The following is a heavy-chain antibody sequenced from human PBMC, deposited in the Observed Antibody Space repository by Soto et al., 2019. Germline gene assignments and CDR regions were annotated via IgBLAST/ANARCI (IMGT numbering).Heavy chain of an antibody. D-gene: IGHD6-6*01. CDR2: INPNSGGT. J-gene: IGHJ4*02. Sequence: ASVKVSCKASGYTFTGYYMHWVRQAPGQGLEWMGWINPNSGGTNYAQKFQGRVTTTRDTSISTAYMELSRLRSDDTAVYYCARERGSSTSGGYWGQGTLVTVSS. CDR1: GYTFTGYY. CDR3: ARERGSSTSGGY. V-gene: IGHV1-2*02.